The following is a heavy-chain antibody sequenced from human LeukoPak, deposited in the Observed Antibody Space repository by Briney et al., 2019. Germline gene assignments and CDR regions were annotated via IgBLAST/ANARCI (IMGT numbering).Heavy chain of an antibody. CDR1: GGTFSIYA. J-gene: IGHJ3*02. CDR3: ASPPLTGDAFDI. Sequence: SVKVSCKASGGTFSIYAISWVRQAPGQGLEWMGGIIPIFGTANYAQKFQGRVTITADESTSTAYMELSSLRSEDTAVYYCASPPLTGDAFDIWGQGTMVTVSS. CDR2: IIPIFGTA. V-gene: IGHV1-69*13. D-gene: IGHD7-27*01.